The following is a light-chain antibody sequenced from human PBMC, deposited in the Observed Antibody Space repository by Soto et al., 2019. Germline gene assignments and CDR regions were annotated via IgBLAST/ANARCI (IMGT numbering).Light chain of an antibody. CDR1: QSVDSRY. V-gene: IGKV3-20*01. CDR3: QQHGNSTRYS. J-gene: IGKJ2*03. Sequence: ENVLTQSPGTLSLSPGERPTLSCRASQSVDSRYLPWYQQKPGQAPRLLIYVVSRRATGIPDRFSGSVSGTDLNLTLSRLEPGDCAEYCCQQHGNSTRYSFGQGTKLELK. CDR2: VVS.